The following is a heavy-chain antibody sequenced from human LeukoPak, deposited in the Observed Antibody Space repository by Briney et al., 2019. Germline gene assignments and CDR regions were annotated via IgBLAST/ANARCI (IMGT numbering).Heavy chain of an antibody. V-gene: IGHV4-39*01. D-gene: IGHD6-19*01. CDR2: IYYSGST. CDR3: ARRSSGIDY. CDR1: GGSISTNSYY. Sequence: SETLSLTCTVSGGSISTNSYYWSWIRQPPGKGLEWIGSIYYSGSTYYNPSLKSRVTISVDTSKNQFSLKLSSVTAADTAVYYCARRSSGIDYWGQGTLVTVSS. J-gene: IGHJ4*02.